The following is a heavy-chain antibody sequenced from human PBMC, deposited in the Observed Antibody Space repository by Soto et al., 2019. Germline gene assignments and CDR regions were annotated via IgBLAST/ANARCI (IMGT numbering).Heavy chain of an antibody. CDR2: INHSGST. V-gene: IGHV4-34*01. CDR1: GGSFSGYY. CDR3: ARKSYIVATINWFDP. Sequence: LPETLSLTCAVYGGSFSGYYWSWIRQPPGKGLEWIGEINHSGSTNYNPSLKSRVTISVDTSKNQFSLKLSSVTAADTAVYYCARKSYIVATINWFDPWGQGTLVTVSS. D-gene: IGHD5-12*01. J-gene: IGHJ5*02.